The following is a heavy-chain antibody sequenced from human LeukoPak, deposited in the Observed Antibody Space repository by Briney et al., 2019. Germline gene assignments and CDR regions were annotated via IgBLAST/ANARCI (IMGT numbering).Heavy chain of an antibody. CDR1: GGSISGHY. CDR2: IYYSGST. V-gene: IGHV4-59*11. J-gene: IGHJ4*02. Sequence: SETLSLTCTVSGGSISGHYWSWIRQPPGKGLEWIGYIYYSGSTNYNPSLKSRVTISVDTSKNQFSLKLSSVTAADTAVYYCARALYGSGSYLVYWGQGTLVTVSS. D-gene: IGHD3-10*01. CDR3: ARALYGSGSYLVY.